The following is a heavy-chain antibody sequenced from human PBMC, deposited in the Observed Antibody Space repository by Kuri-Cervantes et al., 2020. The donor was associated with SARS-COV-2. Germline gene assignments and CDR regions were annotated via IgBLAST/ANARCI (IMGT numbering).Heavy chain of an antibody. V-gene: IGHV1-3*01. Sequence: ASVKVSCKASGYTFTSYAMHWVRQAPGQRLEWMGWINAGNGNTKYSQKFQGRVTITRDTSASTAYMELSSLRSEDTAVYHCARETSRTSGTGYYFDYWGQGTLVIVSS. D-gene: IGHD6-19*01. J-gene: IGHJ4*02. CDR2: INAGNGNT. CDR3: ARETSRTSGTGYYFDY. CDR1: GYTFTSYA.